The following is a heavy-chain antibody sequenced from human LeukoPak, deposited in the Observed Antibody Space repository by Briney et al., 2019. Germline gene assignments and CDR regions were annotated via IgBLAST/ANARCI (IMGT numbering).Heavy chain of an antibody. CDR2: ISYDGSNE. V-gene: IGHV3-30*04. Sequence: GGSLRLSCAASGFTFNYYSMHWVHQAPGKGLEWVAGISYDGSNEYYADAMKGRFTISRDNSKNTLYLQMSSLRAEDTAVYYCAKGLDYYYDSSGYNPGLDYWGQGTLVTVSS. J-gene: IGHJ4*02. CDR1: GFTFNYYS. CDR3: AKGLDYYYDSSGYNPGLDY. D-gene: IGHD3-22*01.